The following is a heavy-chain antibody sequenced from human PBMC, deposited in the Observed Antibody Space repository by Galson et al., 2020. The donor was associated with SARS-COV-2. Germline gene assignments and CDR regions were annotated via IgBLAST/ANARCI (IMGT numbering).Heavy chain of an antibody. CDR2: IIPIFGTA. D-gene: IGHD3-22*01. CDR1: GGTFRSYA. Sequence: SVKVSCKASGGTFRSYAISWVRQAPGQGLEWMGGIIPIFGTANYAQKFQGRVTITADESTSTAYMELSSLRSEDTAVYYCASWEGDYYDSSGYSDYWGQGTLVTVSS. J-gene: IGHJ4*02. V-gene: IGHV1-69*13. CDR3: ASWEGDYYDSSGYSDY.